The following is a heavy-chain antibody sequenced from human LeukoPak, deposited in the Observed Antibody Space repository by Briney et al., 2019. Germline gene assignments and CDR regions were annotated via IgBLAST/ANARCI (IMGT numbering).Heavy chain of an antibody. CDR3: ARQHPYCSSTSCYTYYFDY. J-gene: IGHJ4*02. V-gene: IGHV4-61*05. D-gene: IGHD2-2*02. CDR1: GGSISSSSYY. Sequence: SETLSLTCTVSGGSISSSSYYWGWIRQPPGKGLEWIGYIYYSGSTNYNPSLKSRVTISVDTSKNQFSLKLSSVTAADTAVYYCARQHPYCSSTSCYTYYFDYWGQGTLVTVSS. CDR2: IYYSGST.